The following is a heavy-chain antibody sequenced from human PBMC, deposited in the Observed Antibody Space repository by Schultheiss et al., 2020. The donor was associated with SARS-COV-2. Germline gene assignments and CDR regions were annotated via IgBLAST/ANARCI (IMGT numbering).Heavy chain of an antibody. J-gene: IGHJ6*03. Sequence: SETLSLTCAVYGGSFSGYYWSWIRQPPGKGLEWIGEINHSGSTNYNPSLKSRVTISVDTSKNQFSLKLSSVTAADTAVYYCVRGRIAARPFVYYYYYYMDVWGKGTTVTVSS. CDR3: VRGRIAARPFVYYYYYYMDV. V-gene: IGHV4-34*01. D-gene: IGHD6-6*01. CDR2: INHSGST. CDR1: GGSFSGYY.